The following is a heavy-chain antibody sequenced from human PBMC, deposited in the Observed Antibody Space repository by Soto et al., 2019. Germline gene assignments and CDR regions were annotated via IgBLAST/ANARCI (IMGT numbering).Heavy chain of an antibody. CDR2: ISGSGGST. V-gene: IGHV3-23*01. CDR1: GFTFSSYA. J-gene: IGHJ4*02. CDR3: AKDKVFGRMADFDD. D-gene: IGHD2-15*01. Sequence: GGSLRLSCAASGFTFSSYAMSWVRQAPGKGLEWVSAISGSGGSTYYADSVKGRFTISRDNSKNTLYLQMNSLRAEDTAVYYWAKDKVFGRMADFDDWGQGTLGTFSS.